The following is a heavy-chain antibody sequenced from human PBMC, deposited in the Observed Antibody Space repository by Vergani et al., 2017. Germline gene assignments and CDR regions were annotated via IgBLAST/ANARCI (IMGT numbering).Heavy chain of an antibody. CDR1: GESFSSFY. Sequence: QVQLQQWGAGVVKPSGTLSLTCAVFGESFSSFYWSWIRQPPGKGLEWIGEINNDGHTNYNPSLESRVTVSRDTAKNQFSLKLSSVIAADTAVYYCARGGECSSGSCYPTPADHNVLDYWGQGTLVTVSS. J-gene: IGHJ4*02. CDR2: INNDGHT. V-gene: IGHV4-34*02. D-gene: IGHD2-15*01. CDR3: ARGGECSSGSCYPTPADHNVLDY.